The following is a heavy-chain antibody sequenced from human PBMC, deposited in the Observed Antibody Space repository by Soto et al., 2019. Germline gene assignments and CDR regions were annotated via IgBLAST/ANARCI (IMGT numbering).Heavy chain of an antibody. CDR2: ISSSSSYI. D-gene: IGHD3-16*02. J-gene: IGHJ4*02. Sequence: GGSMRLSCTAAGFNFSSYSMNWVRQAPGKGLEWVSSISSSSSYIYYADSVKGRFTISRDNAKNSLYLQMNSLRAEDTAVYYCARSITFGGVIVSWGQGTLVTVSS. CDR3: ARSITFGGVIVS. CDR1: GFNFSSYS. V-gene: IGHV3-21*01.